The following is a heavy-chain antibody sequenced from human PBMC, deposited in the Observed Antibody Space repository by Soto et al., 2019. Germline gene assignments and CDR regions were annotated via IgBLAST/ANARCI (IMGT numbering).Heavy chain of an antibody. J-gene: IGHJ6*02. CDR1: GFTVSSNY. Sequence: EVQLVESGGGLIQPGGSLRLACAASGFTVSSNYMSWVRQAPGKGLEWGSGIYSGGSTYYADSVKGRFTISRDNSKNTLYLQMNSLRAEDTAVYHCARDSHSGYSYGYYYYGMDVWGQGTTVTVSS. V-gene: IGHV3-53*01. CDR2: IYSGGST. D-gene: IGHD5-18*01. CDR3: ARDSHSGYSYGYYYYGMDV.